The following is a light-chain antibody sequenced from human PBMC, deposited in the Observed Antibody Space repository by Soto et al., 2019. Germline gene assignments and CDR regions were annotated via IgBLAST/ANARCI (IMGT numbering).Light chain of an antibody. V-gene: IGLV2-8*01. CDR2: EVT. CDR3: SSYAGSNNFVV. Sequence: QSALTQPPSASGSPGQSVTIFCTGTSSDVGGYNYVSWYQQHPGKAPKFMIYEVTKRPSGVPDRFSGSKSGNTASLTVSGFQAEDEADYYCSSYAGSNNFVVFGGGTKLTVL. CDR1: SSDVGGYNY. J-gene: IGLJ2*01.